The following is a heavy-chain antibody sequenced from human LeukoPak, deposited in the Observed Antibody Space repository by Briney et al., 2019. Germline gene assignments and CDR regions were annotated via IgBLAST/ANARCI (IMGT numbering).Heavy chain of an antibody. CDR1: GVTISYYH. J-gene: IGHJ4*02. CDR3: ARTCDYGHDY. D-gene: IGHD4-17*01. CDR2: IYYGGST. Sequence: PSETLTLTCTVSGVTISYYHWSWIRQPPGKGPEWVANIYYGGSTKYNPSLMSRATIAVDTSKNQLSLKLSSVTAADTAVYYCARTCDYGHDYWGQGTLVTVSS. V-gene: IGHV4-59*08.